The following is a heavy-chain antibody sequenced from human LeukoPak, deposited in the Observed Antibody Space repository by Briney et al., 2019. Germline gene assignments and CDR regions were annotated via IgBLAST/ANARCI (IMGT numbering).Heavy chain of an antibody. CDR2: RNHRGSS. CDR3: ARGSGSYSGAADY. V-gene: IGHV4-34*01. D-gene: IGHD6-19*01. Sequence: SETLSLTCSVHGSSFTGYYWSWIRQPPGKGLEWIGERNHRGSSYFNPSFESRVTISLDKSRKQFSLNLTSVTAADTAFYYCARGSGSYSGAADYWGQGTLVTVSS. CDR1: GSSFTGYY. J-gene: IGHJ4*02.